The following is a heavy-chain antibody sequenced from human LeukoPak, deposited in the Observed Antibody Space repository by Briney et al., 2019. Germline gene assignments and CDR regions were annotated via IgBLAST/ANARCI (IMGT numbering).Heavy chain of an antibody. J-gene: IGHJ3*02. CDR3: ARDIGEYCGGDCYYYGNAFDI. Sequence: SETLSLTCTVSGGSISSYYWSWIRQPAGKGLEWIGRIYTSGSTNYNPSLKSRVTISVDTSKNQFSLKLSSVTAADTAVYYCARDIGEYCGGDCYYYGNAFDIWGQGTMVTVSS. CDR1: GGSISSYY. D-gene: IGHD2-21*02. V-gene: IGHV4-4*07. CDR2: IYTSGST.